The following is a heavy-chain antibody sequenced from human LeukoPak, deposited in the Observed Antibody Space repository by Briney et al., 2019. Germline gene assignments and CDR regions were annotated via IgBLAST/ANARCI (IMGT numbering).Heavy chain of an antibody. CDR3: ARDATDDSFDI. Sequence: ASVKVSCKASGYTFTTYYMHWVRQAPGQGLEWMGIINPSGGSKNYAQKFQGRLTITRDTSTSTVYMNLSSLRSEDTAVYYCARDATDDSFDIWGQGTMVTVSS. J-gene: IGHJ3*02. CDR2: INPSGGSK. CDR1: GYTFTTYY. V-gene: IGHV1-46*01.